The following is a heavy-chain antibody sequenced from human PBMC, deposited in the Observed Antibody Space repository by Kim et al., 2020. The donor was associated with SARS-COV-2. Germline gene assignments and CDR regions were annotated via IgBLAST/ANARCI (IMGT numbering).Heavy chain of an antibody. CDR2: IYYSGST. CDR3: ASGDPGLIWFGESYDAFDI. CDR1: GGSISSYY. J-gene: IGHJ3*02. D-gene: IGHD3-10*01. Sequence: SETLSLTCTVSGGSISSYYWSWIRQPPGKGLEWIGYIYYSGSTNYNPSLKSRVTISVDTSKNQFSLKLSSVTAADTAVYYCASGDPGLIWFGESYDAFDIWGQGTMVTVSS. V-gene: IGHV4-59*01.